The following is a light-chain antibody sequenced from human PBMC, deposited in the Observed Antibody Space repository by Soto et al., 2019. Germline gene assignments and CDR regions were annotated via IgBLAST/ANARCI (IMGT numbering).Light chain of an antibody. J-gene: IGKJ1*01. CDR2: AAS. V-gene: IGKV1-6*01. CDR1: QGIRTE. Sequence: ATQMTQSPSSLSASVGDRVTIACRASQGIRTELGWYQQKAGEAPKLLIYAASTLQSGVPPRFRGSGSGTDFTLTISSLQPGDFATYYCLQDYDYPRPFGQGTKVEMK. CDR3: LQDYDYPRP.